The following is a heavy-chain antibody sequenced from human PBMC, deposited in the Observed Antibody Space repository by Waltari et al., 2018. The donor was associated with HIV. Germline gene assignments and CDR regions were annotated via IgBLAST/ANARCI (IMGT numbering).Heavy chain of an antibody. V-gene: IGHV3-30*02. CDR2: IRYDGSNK. J-gene: IGHJ6*02. D-gene: IGHD3-3*01. CDR3: AKGPRFLEWLMDV. Sequence: AASGFPFSSYGMHWVRQAPGKGLEWVAFIRYDGSNKYYADSVKGRFTISRDNSKNTLYLQMNSLRAEDTAVYYCAKGPRFLEWLMDVWGQGTTVTVSS. CDR1: GFPFSSYG.